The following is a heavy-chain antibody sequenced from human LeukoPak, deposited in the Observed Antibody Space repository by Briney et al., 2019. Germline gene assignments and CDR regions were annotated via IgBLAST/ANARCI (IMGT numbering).Heavy chain of an antibody. CDR2: INPNSGGT. Sequence: ASVKVSCKASGYTFTGYYMHWVRQAPGQGLEWMGWINPNSGGTNYAQKFQGRVTMTRDTSISTAYMELSRLRSDDTAVYYCARDQGWYGDYAGLIDYWGQGTLVTVSS. J-gene: IGHJ4*02. V-gene: IGHV1-2*02. D-gene: IGHD4-17*01. CDR1: GYTFTGYY. CDR3: ARDQGWYGDYAGLIDY.